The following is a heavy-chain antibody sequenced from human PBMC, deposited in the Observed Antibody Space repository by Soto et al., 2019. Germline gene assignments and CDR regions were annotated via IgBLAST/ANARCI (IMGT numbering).Heavy chain of an antibody. V-gene: IGHV3-23*01. CDR3: ATMPGIAAAGTWFDP. CDR2: ISGSGGST. D-gene: IGHD6-13*01. CDR1: GFTFSSYA. J-gene: IGHJ5*02. Sequence: EVQLLESGGGLVQPGGSLRLSCAASGFTFSSYAMSWVRQAPGKGLEWVSAISGSGGSTYYADSVKGRFTISRDNSKNTLYLQMNSLRAEDTAVYYSATMPGIAAAGTWFDPWGQGTLVTVSS.